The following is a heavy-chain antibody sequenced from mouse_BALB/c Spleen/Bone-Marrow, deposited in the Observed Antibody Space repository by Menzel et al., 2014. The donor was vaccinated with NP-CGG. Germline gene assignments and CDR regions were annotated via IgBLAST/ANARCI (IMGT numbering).Heavy chain of an antibody. V-gene: IGHV5-6-3*01. CDR2: INSNGGRT. Sequence: EVNVVESGGGLVQPGGSLKLSCAASGFTFGSSGMSWVRQTPDKRLELVATINSNGGRTYYPDSVKGRFTISRDNAKNTLCLQMSSLKSEDTAMYYCAREGGWFYYAMDYWGQGTSVTVSS. J-gene: IGHJ4*01. D-gene: IGHD2-3*01. CDR1: GFTFGSSG. CDR3: AREGGWFYYAMDY.